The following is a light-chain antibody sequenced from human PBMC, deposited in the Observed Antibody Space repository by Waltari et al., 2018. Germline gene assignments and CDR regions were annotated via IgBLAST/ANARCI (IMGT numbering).Light chain of an antibody. CDR2: AAS. V-gene: IGKV1-9*01. J-gene: IGKJ4*01. CDR3: QQYVRTPSLT. CDR1: QGVNVY. Sequence: IQLTQSPSSLSASVGDRVTITCRASQGVNVYLAWYQQKPGKAPKLLIYAASTLQSGVSSRFSGSGSGTDFTLTINSLQPEDIATYYCQQYVRTPSLTFGGGTKVEI.